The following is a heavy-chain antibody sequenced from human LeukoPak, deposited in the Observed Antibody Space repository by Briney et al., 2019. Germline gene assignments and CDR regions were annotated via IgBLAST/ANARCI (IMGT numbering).Heavy chain of an antibody. V-gene: IGHV5-51*01. CDR2: IYPGDSDT. CDR3: ASQRNYYGLGSSSAGFDY. Sequence: GESLKISCKGSGYSFTSYWIGWVRQMPGKGLEWMGIIYPGDSDTRYSPSFQGQVTISADKSISTAYLQWGSLKASDTAMYYCASQRNYYGLGSSSAGFDYWGQGTLVTVSS. J-gene: IGHJ4*02. D-gene: IGHD3-10*01. CDR1: GYSFTSYW.